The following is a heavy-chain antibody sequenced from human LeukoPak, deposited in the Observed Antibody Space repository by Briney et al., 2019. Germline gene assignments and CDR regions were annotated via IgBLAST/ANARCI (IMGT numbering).Heavy chain of an antibody. CDR1: GYTFTSYD. CDR2: MNPNSGNT. J-gene: IGHJ4*02. V-gene: IGHV1-8*01. Sequence: ASVKVSCKASGYTFTSYDINWVRRATGQGLEWMGWMNPNSGNTGYAQKFQGRVTMTRTTSISTAYMELSSLRSEDTAVYYCARSAAAGTVDYWGQGTLVTVSS. CDR3: ARSAAAGTVDY. D-gene: IGHD6-13*01.